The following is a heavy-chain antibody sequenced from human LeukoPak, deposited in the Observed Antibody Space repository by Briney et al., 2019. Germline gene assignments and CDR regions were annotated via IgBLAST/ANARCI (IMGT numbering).Heavy chain of an antibody. CDR1: GGSISCYY. J-gene: IGHJ4*02. Sequence: SETLFLSCTVSGGSISCYYGSWIRQPPGEVLERIGNYHYSGNTNYNPSFQGQVTISVDKSNSQVSLKLSCVTASDTAVYYCARVGLGSSPDYWGQGTLVTVSS. D-gene: IGHD6-13*01. CDR3: ARVGLGSSPDY. V-gene: IGHV4-59*01. CDR2: YHYSGNT.